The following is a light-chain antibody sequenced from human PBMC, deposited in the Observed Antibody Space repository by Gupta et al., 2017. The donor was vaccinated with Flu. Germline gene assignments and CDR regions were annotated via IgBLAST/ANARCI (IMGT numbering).Light chain of an antibody. V-gene: IGLV2-14*01. J-gene: IGLJ2*01. CDR1: TSDVGGYNS. CDR3: SSSTNGSTLVVA. Sequence: QSALTQPASVSGSPGQSITISCTGTTSDVGGYNSVSWYQQRPGTAPKLMIYYVSNRPSGISHRFSGAKSGNTASLIISGLQAEDEADDYCSSSTNGSTLVVAFGGGTKLTVL. CDR2: YVS.